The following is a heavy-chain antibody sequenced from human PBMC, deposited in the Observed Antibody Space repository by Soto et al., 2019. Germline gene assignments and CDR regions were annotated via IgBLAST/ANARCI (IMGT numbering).Heavy chain of an antibody. J-gene: IGHJ4*02. D-gene: IGHD6-19*01. Sequence: QITLKESGPTLVKPTQTLTLTCTFSGFSLTDNAVGVGWFRQPPGKALEWLALIYWDDDNHYSPALRSRLTFTKEPSKNQVVLTMTDRDPDDTATYYYAQGSGWLFDFWGQGTLVTVSS. CDR3: AQGSGWLFDF. CDR2: IYWDDDN. V-gene: IGHV2-5*02. CDR1: GFSLTDNAVG.